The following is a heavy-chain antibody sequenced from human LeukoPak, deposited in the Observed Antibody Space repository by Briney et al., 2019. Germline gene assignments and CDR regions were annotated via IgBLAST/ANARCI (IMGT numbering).Heavy chain of an antibody. J-gene: IGHJ4*02. CDR2: IIPIFGTT. CDR1: GGTFSSYA. V-gene: IGHV1-69*05. CDR3: ASVPDRGWLPFDY. Sequence: VASVKVSCKASGGTFSSYAISWVRQAPGQGLEWMGGIIPIFGTTNYAQNFQGRITITTDESTSTAYMELSSRTSEDTAVYYCASVPDRGWLPFDYWGQGILVTVSS. D-gene: IGHD5-24*01.